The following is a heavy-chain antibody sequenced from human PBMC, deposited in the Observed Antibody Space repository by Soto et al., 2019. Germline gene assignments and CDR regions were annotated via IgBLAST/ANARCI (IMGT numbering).Heavy chain of an antibody. D-gene: IGHD3-3*01. J-gene: IGHJ3*02. Sequence: QVQLVQSGAEVKKPGSSVKVSCKASGGTFSNYAITWVRQAPGQGLEWIGGIITVFDIANYAQRFQGRVTITADESTSTAYMELTSLRSEDTAVYFCARYPAVRLEWSSDIWGHGTKVTVSS. CDR3: ARYPAVRLEWSSDI. CDR1: GGTFSNYA. V-gene: IGHV1-69*01. CDR2: IITVFDIA.